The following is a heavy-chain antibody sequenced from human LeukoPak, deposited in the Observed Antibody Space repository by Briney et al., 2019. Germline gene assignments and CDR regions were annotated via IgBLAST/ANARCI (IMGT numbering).Heavy chain of an antibody. J-gene: IGHJ6*03. CDR3: ARTTYDSSGLHYYYYYMDV. Sequence: SETLSLTCTVSGGSISSYYWSWIRQPPGKGLEWIGYIYYSGSTNYNPSLKSRVTISVDTSKNQFSLKLSSVTAADTAVYYCARTTYDSSGLHYYYYYMDVWGKGTTVTVSS. CDR2: IYYSGST. D-gene: IGHD3-22*01. CDR1: GGSISSYY. V-gene: IGHV4-59*01.